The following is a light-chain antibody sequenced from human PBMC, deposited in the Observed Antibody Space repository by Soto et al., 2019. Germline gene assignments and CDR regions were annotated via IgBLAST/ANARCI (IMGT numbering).Light chain of an antibody. J-gene: IGKJ1*01. Sequence: EIVLTQSPGTLSLSPGERATLSCRASQSVRSSYLAWYQQKPGQAPRLLIYGASSRATGIPDRFSGSGSGTDFTLTISRLEPEDFAVYYCQHCGGSSTFGQGTKVEIK. V-gene: IGKV3-20*01. CDR1: QSVRSSY. CDR3: QHCGGSST. CDR2: GAS.